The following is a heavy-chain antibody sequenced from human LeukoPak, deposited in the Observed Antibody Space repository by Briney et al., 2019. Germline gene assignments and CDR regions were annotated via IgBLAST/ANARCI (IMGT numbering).Heavy chain of an antibody. CDR1: GGSFSGYY. Sequence: SETLSLTCAVYGGSFSGYYWSWIRQPPGKGLEWIGEINHSGSTNYNPSLKSRVTISVDTSKNQFSLKLSSVTAADTAVYYCARLAGSYSRWGQGTLVTVSS. CDR3: ARLAGSYSR. V-gene: IGHV4-34*01. J-gene: IGHJ4*02. D-gene: IGHD3-10*01. CDR2: INHSGST.